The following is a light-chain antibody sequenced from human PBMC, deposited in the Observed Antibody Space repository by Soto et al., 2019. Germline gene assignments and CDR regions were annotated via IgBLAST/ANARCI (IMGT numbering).Light chain of an antibody. V-gene: IGKV1-39*01. Sequence: DIQMTQSPSSLSASVGDRVTITCRACQSISSYLNWYQQKPGKAPKLLIYAASSLQSRVPSRFSGSGSGTDFTLTISSLQPEDFATYYCQQSYSTPITFGQGTRLEIK. CDR3: QQSYSTPIT. J-gene: IGKJ5*01. CDR1: QSISSY. CDR2: AAS.